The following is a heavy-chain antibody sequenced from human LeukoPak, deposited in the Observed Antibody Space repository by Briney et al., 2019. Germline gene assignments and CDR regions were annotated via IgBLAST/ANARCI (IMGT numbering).Heavy chain of an antibody. Sequence: GASVKVSCKASGYTFTGYYMHWVRQAPGQGLEWMGWISAYNGNTNYAQKLQGRVTMTTDTSTSTAYMELRSLRSDDTAVYYCARVSHYYDSSGYYGAFDIWGQGTMVTVSS. CDR2: ISAYNGNT. J-gene: IGHJ3*02. V-gene: IGHV1-18*04. CDR3: ARVSHYYDSSGYYGAFDI. CDR1: GYTFTGYY. D-gene: IGHD3-22*01.